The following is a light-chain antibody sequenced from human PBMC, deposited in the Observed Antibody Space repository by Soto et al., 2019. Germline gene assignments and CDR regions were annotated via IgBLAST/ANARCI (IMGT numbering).Light chain of an antibody. CDR1: SSDVGGYKY. CDR3: SSYAGINNLGV. V-gene: IGLV2-8*01. CDR2: VVN. J-gene: IGLJ1*01. Sequence: QSALTQPPSASGSPGQSVTISCTGTSSDVGGYKYVSWYQQHPGKAPKLMIFVVNKRPSGVPDRFSGSKSGNTASLTVSGLQAEDEADYYCSSYAGINNLGVFGTGTKLTVL.